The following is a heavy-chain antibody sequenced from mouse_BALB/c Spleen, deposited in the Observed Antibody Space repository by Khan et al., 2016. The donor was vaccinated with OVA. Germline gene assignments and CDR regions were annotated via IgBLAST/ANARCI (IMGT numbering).Heavy chain of an antibody. Sequence: QIQLVQSGPELKKPGETVKISCKASGYTFTDYSMHWVKQAPGKGLKWMGWINTETGEPTYADDFKGRFAFSLETSASTAYLQINNLKNEDTATXFCARDRYDYFDYWGQGPTLPVSS. D-gene: IGHD2-14*01. CDR3: ARDRYDYFDY. V-gene: IGHV9-2-1*01. J-gene: IGHJ2*01. CDR2: INTETGEP. CDR1: GYTFTDYS.